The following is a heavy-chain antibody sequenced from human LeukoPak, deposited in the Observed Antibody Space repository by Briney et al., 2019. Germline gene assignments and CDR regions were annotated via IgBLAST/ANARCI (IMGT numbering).Heavy chain of an antibody. CDR1: GGSFSGYY. V-gene: IGHV4-34*01. J-gene: IGHJ6*03. Sequence: SETLSLTCAVYGGSFSGYYWSWIRQPPGKGLEWIGEINHSGSTNYNPSLKSRVTISVDTSKNQFSLKLSSVTAADTAVYYCARGLDSSSWLGGYYYYYYVDVWGKGTTVTVSS. CDR3: ARGLDSSSWLGGYYYYYYVDV. D-gene: IGHD6-13*01. CDR2: INHSGST.